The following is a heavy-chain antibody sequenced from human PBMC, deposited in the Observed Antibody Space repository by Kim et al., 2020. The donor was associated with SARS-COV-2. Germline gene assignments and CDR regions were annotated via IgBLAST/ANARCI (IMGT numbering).Heavy chain of an antibody. D-gene: IGHD3-16*01. CDR1: GGSISSYY. CDR2: ISYSGTP. Sequence: SETLSLTCTVSGGSISSYYWSWIRQPPGMGLEWIGYISYSGTPNYNPSLKSRGTISLDTSKTQISLKLSSVTAADTAADYCARGWGIKLPPGYWGQGT. J-gene: IGHJ4*03. V-gene: IGHV4-59*08. CDR3: ARGWGIKLPPGY.